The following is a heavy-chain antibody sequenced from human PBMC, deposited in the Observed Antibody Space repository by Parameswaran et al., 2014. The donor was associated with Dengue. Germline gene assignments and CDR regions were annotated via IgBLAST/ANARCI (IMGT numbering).Heavy chain of an antibody. V-gene: IGHV3-15*01. CDR3: TTSYYYDSSGPGEDY. CDR2: IKSKTDGGTT. CDR1: GFTFSNAW. D-gene: IGHD3-22*01. J-gene: IGHJ4*02. Sequence: ESLKISCAASGFTFSNAWMSWVRQAPGKGLEWVGRIKSKTDGGTTDYAAPVKGRFTISRDDSKNTLYLQMNSLKTEDTAVYYCTTSYYYDSSGPGEDYWGQGTLVTVSS.